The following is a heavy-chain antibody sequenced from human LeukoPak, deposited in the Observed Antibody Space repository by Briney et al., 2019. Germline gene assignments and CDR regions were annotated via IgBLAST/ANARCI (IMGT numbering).Heavy chain of an antibody. CDR1: GGSIGTTDYY. CDR2: IYYDGSA. J-gene: IGHJ4*02. Sequence: SETLSLTCTVSGGSIGTTDYYWDWIRQSPGKGLEWIGSIYYDGSAYSNPSLKSRVTLSVETSKTQFSLKLTSVTAADTAVYYCARRTRTNLRRGAYFDPWGQGSLITVSS. CDR3: ARRTRTNLRRGAYFDP. V-gene: IGHV4-39*01. D-gene: IGHD1-14*01.